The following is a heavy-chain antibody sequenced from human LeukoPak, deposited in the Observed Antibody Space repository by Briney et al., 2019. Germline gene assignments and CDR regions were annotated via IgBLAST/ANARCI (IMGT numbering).Heavy chain of an antibody. CDR2: IYYSGST. D-gene: IGHD3-3*02. Sequence: SETLSLTCTVSGGSISSYYWSWIRQPPGKGLEWIGYIYYSGSTNCNPSLKSRVTISVDTSKNQFSLKLSSVTAADTAVYYCARGIRQNMDVWGKGTTVTISS. CDR1: GGSISSYY. CDR3: ARGIRQNMDV. J-gene: IGHJ6*03. V-gene: IGHV4-59*01.